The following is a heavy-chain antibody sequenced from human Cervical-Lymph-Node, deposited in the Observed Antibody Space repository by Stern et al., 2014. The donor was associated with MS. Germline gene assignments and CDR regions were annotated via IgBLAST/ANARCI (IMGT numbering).Heavy chain of an antibody. CDR1: GDTFSTYA. V-gene: IGHV1-69*17. CDR2: IIPIFGIA. CDR3: ARTYYYGSGTYNYYYYHMDV. Sequence: VQLVESGAEVKKPGSSVKVSCKTSGDTFSTYAISWVRQAPGQGLEWMGGIIPIFGIANYAQKFQGRVTITADRSTRTADMELSSLRSEDTAVYYCARTYYYGSGTYNYYYYHMDVWGQGTTVTVSS. J-gene: IGHJ6*02. D-gene: IGHD3-10*01.